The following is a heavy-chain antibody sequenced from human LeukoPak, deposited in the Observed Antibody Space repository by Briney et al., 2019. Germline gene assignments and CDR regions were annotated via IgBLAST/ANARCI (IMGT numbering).Heavy chain of an antibody. CDR3: ARSYYDFWSGYYTGMGRFDP. CDR1: GFTFSDYY. J-gene: IGHJ5*02. CDR2: ISSSGSTI. V-gene: IGHV3-11*01. D-gene: IGHD3-3*01. Sequence: GGSLRLSCAASGFTFSDYYMSWIRQAPGKGLEWVSYISSSGSTIYYADSVKGRFTISRDNAKNSLYLQMNSLRAEDTAVYYCARSYYDFWSGYYTGMGRFDPWGQGTLVTVSS.